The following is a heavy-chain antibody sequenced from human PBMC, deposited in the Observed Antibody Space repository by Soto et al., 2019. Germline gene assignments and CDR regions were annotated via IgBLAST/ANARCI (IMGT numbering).Heavy chain of an antibody. CDR2: ISYDGSNK. Sequence: VQLVESGGGVVQPGRSLRLSCAASGFTFSSYGMHWVRQAPGKGLEWVAVISYDGSNKYYADSVKGRFTISRDNSKNTLYLQMNSLRAEDTAVYYCAKAEGPGAYWGQGTLVTVSS. J-gene: IGHJ4*02. CDR3: AKAEGPGAY. CDR1: GFTFSSYG. V-gene: IGHV3-30*18.